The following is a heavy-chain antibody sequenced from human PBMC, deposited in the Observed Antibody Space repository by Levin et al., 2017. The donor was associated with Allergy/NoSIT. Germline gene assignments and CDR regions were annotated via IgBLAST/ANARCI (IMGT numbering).Heavy chain of an antibody. CDR1: GGSISSGGYY. CDR3: ARDVVATPGVYYYYYGMDG. J-gene: IGHJ6*02. CDR2: IYYSGST. D-gene: IGHD5-12*01. V-gene: IGHV4-31*03. Sequence: SETLSLTCTVSGGSISSGGYYWSWIRQHPGKGLEWIGYIYYSGSTYYNPSLKSRVTISVDTSKNQFSLKLSSVTAADTAVYYCARDVVATPGVYYYYYGMDGWGQGTTVTVSS.